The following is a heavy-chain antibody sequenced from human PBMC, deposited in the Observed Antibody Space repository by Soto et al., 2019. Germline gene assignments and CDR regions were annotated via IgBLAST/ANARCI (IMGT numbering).Heavy chain of an antibody. CDR3: AAGSYGDYAFAY. Sequence: SETLSLTCTVSGGSISSGDYYWSWIRQPPGKGLEWIGYIYYSGSTYYNPSLKSRVTISVDTSKNQFSLKLSSVTAADTAVYYCAAGSYGDYAFAYWGQGTLVTVAS. CDR1: GGSISSGDYY. CDR2: IYYSGST. D-gene: IGHD4-17*01. J-gene: IGHJ4*02. V-gene: IGHV4-30-4*01.